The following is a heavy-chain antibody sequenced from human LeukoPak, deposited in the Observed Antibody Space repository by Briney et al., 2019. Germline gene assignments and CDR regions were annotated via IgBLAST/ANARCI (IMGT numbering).Heavy chain of an antibody. CDR3: ARRTGSGTYYSLFFDY. CDR2: IHPVDSDT. D-gene: IGHD1-26*01. J-gene: IGHJ4*02. V-gene: IGHV5-51*01. Sequence: GESLKISCKASGYRFTAYWIGWVRQMPGKGLEWMGVIHPVDSDTTYSPSFQGQVTISAGKSNNIAYLEWDSLRASDSGTYYCARRTGSGTYYSLFFDYWGQGALVTVSS. CDR1: GYRFTAYW.